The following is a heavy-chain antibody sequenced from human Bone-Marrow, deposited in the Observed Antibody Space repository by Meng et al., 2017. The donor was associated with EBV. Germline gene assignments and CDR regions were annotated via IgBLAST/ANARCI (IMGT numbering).Heavy chain of an antibody. V-gene: IGHV1-69*01. Sequence: VQPGAEGKKPGCSGMVSGKTSGGTFRSAAISWVRRATGQGLVWMGGLIPMTGVAHYAQKFQDRVSIIADESTSTHYLELRSLRSEETAIYFCESESGRGFTPDYWGQGTLVTVSS. J-gene: IGHJ4*02. CDR1: GGTFRSAA. CDR3: ESESGRGFTPDY. CDR2: LIPMTGVA. D-gene: IGHD3-10*01.